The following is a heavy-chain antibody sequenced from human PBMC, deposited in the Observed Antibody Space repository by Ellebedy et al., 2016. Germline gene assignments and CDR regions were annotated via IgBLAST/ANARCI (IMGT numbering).Heavy chain of an antibody. CDR1: GFTVSSNY. J-gene: IGHJ3*02. V-gene: IGHV3-53*01. CDR3: AKWCSGENCNNAFEI. D-gene: IGHD2-15*01. Sequence: GGSLRLSCAVSGFTVSSNYMSWVRQAPGKGLEWVSIIYDSGSTFYPDSVKGRFTISRDNSKNTLYLQMNSLRAEDTAVYYCAKWCSGENCNNAFEIWGQGTMVTVSS. CDR2: IYDSGST.